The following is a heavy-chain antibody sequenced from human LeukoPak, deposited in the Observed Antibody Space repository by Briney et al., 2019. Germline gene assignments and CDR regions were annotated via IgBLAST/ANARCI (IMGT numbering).Heavy chain of an antibody. CDR3: ARGIRFLEWLSPMDV. V-gene: IGHV1-2*02. D-gene: IGHD3-3*01. Sequence: GASVKVSCKASGYTFTGYYMHWVRQAPGQGLEWMGWINPNSGGTNYAQKFQGRVTMTRDTSISTAYMELSRLRSDDTAVYYYARGIRFLEWLSPMDVWGKGTTVTVSS. CDR1: GYTFTGYY. CDR2: INPNSGGT. J-gene: IGHJ6*03.